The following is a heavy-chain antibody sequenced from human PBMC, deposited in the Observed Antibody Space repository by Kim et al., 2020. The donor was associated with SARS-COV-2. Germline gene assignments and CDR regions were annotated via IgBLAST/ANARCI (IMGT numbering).Heavy chain of an antibody. Sequence: GGSLRLSCVASGFTFSSLLMSGVRQAPGKGLEGVAIIKQHGSEKDNAVSVKGRFTISRDNPKNQLYLQMDNLRAENTALYYGAIERAIATAAANWSDPWG. J-gene: IGHJ5*02. D-gene: IGHD2-2*01. V-gene: IGHV3-7*05. CDR3: AIERAIATAAANWSDP. CDR1: GFTFSSLL. CDR2: IKQHGSEK.